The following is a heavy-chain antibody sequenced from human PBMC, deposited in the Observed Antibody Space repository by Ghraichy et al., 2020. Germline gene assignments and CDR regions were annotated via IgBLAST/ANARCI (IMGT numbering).Heavy chain of an antibody. J-gene: IGHJ4*01. CDR1: GYTFTSYG. V-gene: IGHV1-18*01. CDR2: ISAYNDNT. CDR3: ARDPFLGYCSGGSGHEIDY. D-gene: IGHD2-15*01. Sequence: ASVKVSCKASGYTFTSYGISWVRQVPEQGLEWMGWISAYNDNTNYAQKLQGRVTMTTDTSTSTAYMELRSLRSDDTAVYYCARDPFLGYCSGGSGHEIDYWGHGTLVTVSS.